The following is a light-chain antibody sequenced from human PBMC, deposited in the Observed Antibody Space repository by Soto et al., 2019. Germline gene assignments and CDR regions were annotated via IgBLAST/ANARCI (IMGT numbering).Light chain of an antibody. CDR2: DAS. CDR3: QQHDKLPLT. J-gene: IGKJ5*01. Sequence: IQMTQSPSSLSASVGDRVTITCQATQDIRKYLNWYQQKPGKAPKLLIYDASSLETGVPSRFSGSGSGTDFTITISSLQPEDYATYYCQQHDKLPLTYSQGTRRDIK. CDR1: QDIRKY. V-gene: IGKV1-33*01.